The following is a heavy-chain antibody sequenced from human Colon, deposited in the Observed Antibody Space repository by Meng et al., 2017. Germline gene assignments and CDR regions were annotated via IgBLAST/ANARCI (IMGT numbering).Heavy chain of an antibody. D-gene: IGHD3-22*01. CDR1: GGSISSGDYY. CDR3: ARYFYDSRGVTWFDP. V-gene: IGHV4-31*03. Sequence: QVPLQESGPGPVKPSQTLSLTCTVSGGSISSGDYYWSWSRQHPGKGLEWIGYFYFSGNTYYNPSLKSRVSISVDTSKNRFSLNLSSVTAADTAVYYCARYFYDSRGVTWFDPWGQGTLVTVSS. J-gene: IGHJ5*02. CDR2: FYFSGNT.